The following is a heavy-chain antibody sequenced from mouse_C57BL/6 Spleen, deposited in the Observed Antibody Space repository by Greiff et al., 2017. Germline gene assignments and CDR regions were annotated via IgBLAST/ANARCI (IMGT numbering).Heavy chain of an antibody. CDR1: GFTFSSYT. Sequence: EVKLMESGGGLVKPGGSLKLSCAASGFTFSSYTMSWVRQTPEKRLEWVATISGGGGNTYYPDSVKGRFTISRDNAKNTLYLQMSSLRSEDTALYYCARQGYIDAMDYWGQGTSVTVSS. J-gene: IGHJ4*01. V-gene: IGHV5-9*01. CDR2: ISGGGGNT. CDR3: ARQGYIDAMDY. D-gene: IGHD1-3*01.